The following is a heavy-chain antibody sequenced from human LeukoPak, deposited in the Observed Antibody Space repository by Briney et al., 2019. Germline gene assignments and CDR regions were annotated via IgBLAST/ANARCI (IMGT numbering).Heavy chain of an antibody. CDR2: INPNSGGT. J-gene: IGHJ4*02. CDR1: GYTFTGYY. CDR3: ARAGGPNYYESSGYLDY. Sequence: ASVKVSCKASGYTFTGYYMHWVQQAPGQGLEWMGWINPNSGGTDYAQKFQGRVTMTRDTSISTGHMELSRLRSDDTAVYYCARAGGPNYYESSGYLDYWGQGTLVTVSS. V-gene: IGHV1-2*02. D-gene: IGHD3-22*01.